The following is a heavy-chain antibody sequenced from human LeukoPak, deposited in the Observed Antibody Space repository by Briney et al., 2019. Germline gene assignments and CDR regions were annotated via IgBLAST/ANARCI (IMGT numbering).Heavy chain of an antibody. Sequence: GGSLRLSCAASGFTVSSNYMSWVRQAPGKGLEWVLVIYSGGSTYYADSVKGRFTISRDNSKNTLYLQMNSLRAEDTAVYYCARVRAVADIDYYYYMDVWGKGTTVTVSS. V-gene: IGHV3-53*01. D-gene: IGHD6-19*01. J-gene: IGHJ6*03. CDR2: IYSGGST. CDR1: GFTVSSNY. CDR3: ARVRAVADIDYYYYMDV.